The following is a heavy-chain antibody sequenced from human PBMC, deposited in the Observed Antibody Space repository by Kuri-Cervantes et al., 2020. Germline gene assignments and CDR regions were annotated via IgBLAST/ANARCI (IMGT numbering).Heavy chain of an antibody. D-gene: IGHD3-10*01. CDR3: ARTMVRGGIWFDP. Sequence: SETLSLTCTVSGGSISSYYWSWIRQPPGKGLEWIGYIYYSGSTNYNPSLKSRVTISVDTSKNQFSLKLSSVTAADTTVYYCARTMVRGGIWFDPWGQGTLVTVSS. CDR1: GGSISSYY. V-gene: IGHV4-59*08. CDR2: IYYSGST. J-gene: IGHJ5*02.